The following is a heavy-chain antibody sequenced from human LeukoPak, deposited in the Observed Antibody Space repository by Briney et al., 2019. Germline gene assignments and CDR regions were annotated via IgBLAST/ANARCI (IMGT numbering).Heavy chain of an antibody. V-gene: IGHV4-39*01. D-gene: IGHD3-22*01. CDR1: GGSISSSSYY. CDR2: IYYSGST. Sequence: SETLSLTCTVSGGSISSSSYYWGWIRQPPGKGLEWIGSIYYSGSTYYNPSLKSRVTISVDTTKNQFSLKLSSVTAADTAVYYCADYYYDSSRAFDIWGQGTMVTVSS. J-gene: IGHJ3*02. CDR3: ADYYYDSSRAFDI.